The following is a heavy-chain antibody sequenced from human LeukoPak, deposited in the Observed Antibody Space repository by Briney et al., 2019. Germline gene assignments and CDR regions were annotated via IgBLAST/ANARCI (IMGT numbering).Heavy chain of an antibody. Sequence: GGSLRLSRASSGFTFSSYGMHWVRQAPGKGLEWVAVMSYDGINEFYADSVKGRFTISRDNSKNTLYLQMNSLKTEDTAVYYCAKDSGWKWEHPGKGVDYWGQGALVTVSS. CDR3: AKDSGWKWEHPGKGVDY. CDR2: MSYDGINE. J-gene: IGHJ4*02. D-gene: IGHD1-26*01. V-gene: IGHV3-30*18. CDR1: GFTFSSYG.